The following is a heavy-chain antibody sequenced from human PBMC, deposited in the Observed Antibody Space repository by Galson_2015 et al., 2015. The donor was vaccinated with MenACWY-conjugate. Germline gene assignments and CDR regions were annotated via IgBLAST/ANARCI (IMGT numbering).Heavy chain of an antibody. CDR1: GFTFTNYA. CDR2: IGGSGTT. D-gene: IGHD2-15*01. CDR3: AKANSGGICTSGWACWFDP. V-gene: IGHV3-23*01. J-gene: IGHJ5*01. Sequence: SLRLSCAAPGFTFTNYAMNWVRQAPGEGLEWVSSIGGSGTTYYADSVKGRFTISRDNSKNMVYLQMNSLRAEDTAIYYCAKANSGGICTSGWACWFDPWGQGSLVIVSS.